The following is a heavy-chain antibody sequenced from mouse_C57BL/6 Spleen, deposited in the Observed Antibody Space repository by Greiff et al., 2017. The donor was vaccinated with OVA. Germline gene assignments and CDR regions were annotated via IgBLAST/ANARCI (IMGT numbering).Heavy chain of an antibody. CDR1: GYTFTSYW. CDR3: ARWGTKVVAPFAY. D-gene: IGHD1-1*01. V-gene: IGHV1-53*01. CDR2: INPSNGGT. J-gene: IGHJ3*01. Sequence: VQLQQPGTELVKPGASVKLSCKASGYTFTSYWMHWVKQRPGQGLEWIGNINPSNGGTNYTEKFKSKATLTVDKASSTAYLQLSSLTSEDSAVDYCARWGTKVVAPFAYWGKGTLVTVSA.